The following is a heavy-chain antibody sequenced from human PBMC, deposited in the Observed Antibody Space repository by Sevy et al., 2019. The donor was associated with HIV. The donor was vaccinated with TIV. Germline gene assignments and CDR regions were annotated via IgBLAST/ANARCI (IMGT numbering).Heavy chain of an antibody. CDR3: AREGNYYGSASYYNNRYYYGMDV. J-gene: IGHJ6*02. Sequence: SETLSLTCTVSGGSISSGGYYWSWIRQHPGKGLEWIGYIYYSGSTYYNPSLKSRVTISVDTSKNQFSLKLSSVTAADTAVYYCAREGNYYGSASYYNNRYYYGMDVWGQGTTVTVSS. V-gene: IGHV4-31*03. D-gene: IGHD3-10*01. CDR2: IYYSGST. CDR1: GGSISSGGYY.